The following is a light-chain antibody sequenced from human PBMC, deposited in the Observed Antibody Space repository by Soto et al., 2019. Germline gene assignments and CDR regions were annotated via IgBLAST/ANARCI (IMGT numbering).Light chain of an antibody. V-gene: IGLV6-57*01. J-gene: IGLJ3*02. CDR3: QSYYNSTLWV. CDR1: SGSIASYF. CDR2: EHY. Sequence: FMLTQPPSVSESPGKTVTISCTRSSGSIASYFVQWFQQRPDTSPTTVIHEHYRRNSGVPDRVSGSIDSSSNAASLTISELQTEDEADYYCQSYYNSTLWVFGGGTKVTVL.